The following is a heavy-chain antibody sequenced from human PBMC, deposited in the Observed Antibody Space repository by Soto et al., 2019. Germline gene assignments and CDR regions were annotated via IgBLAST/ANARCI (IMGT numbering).Heavy chain of an antibody. J-gene: IGHJ4*02. CDR3: ARGGTVVPAARHKNYYLDY. CDR2: ISAYNGNT. D-gene: IGHD2-2*01. Sequence: GASVKVSCKASRYAFTSYGISWVRQAPGQGLEWMGWISAYNGNTNYAQKLQGRVTMTTDTSTSTAYMELRSLRSDDTAVYYCARGGTVVPAARHKNYYLDYWGQGTLVTVSS. V-gene: IGHV1-18*04. CDR1: RYAFTSYG.